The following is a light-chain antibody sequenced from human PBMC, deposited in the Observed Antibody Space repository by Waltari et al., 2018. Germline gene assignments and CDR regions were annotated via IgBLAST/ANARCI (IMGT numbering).Light chain of an antibody. Sequence: DIQMTQSPSSLSASVGDRVTITCRSSQAISNFLNWYQQNPGKAPKLLIYAASNLQSGVPSRFSGGGSGTDFTLTITSLQPDDFATYYCQQSFITPFIFGPGTKVDF. CDR1: QAISNF. CDR2: AAS. V-gene: IGKV1-39*01. J-gene: IGKJ3*01. CDR3: QQSFITPFI.